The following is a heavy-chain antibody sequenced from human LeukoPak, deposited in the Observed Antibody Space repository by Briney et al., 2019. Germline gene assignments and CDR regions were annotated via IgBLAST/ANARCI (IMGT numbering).Heavy chain of an antibody. D-gene: IGHD6-13*01. CDR2: ISGSGGNT. Sequence: PGGSLRLSCAASGFTFSSYAMSWVRQAPGKGLEWVSVISGSGGNTYYADSVKGRFTISRDNSKNTLYLQMNSLRAEDTAVYYCAKDSSSWYREHYFDYWGQGTLVTVSS. CDR1: GFTFSSYA. CDR3: AKDSSSWYREHYFDY. J-gene: IGHJ4*02. V-gene: IGHV3-23*01.